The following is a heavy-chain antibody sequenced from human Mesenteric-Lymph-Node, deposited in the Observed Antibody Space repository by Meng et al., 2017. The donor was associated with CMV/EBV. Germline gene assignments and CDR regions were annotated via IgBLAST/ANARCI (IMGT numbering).Heavy chain of an antibody. D-gene: IGHD2-2*01. CDR2: IKQDGSEK. Sequence: GESLKISCAASGFTFSSSWMSWVRQAPGKGLEWVANIKQDGSEKYYVDSVKGRFTISRDNAKNSLYLQMNSLRAEDTAVYYCARFASLYCSSISCSGTYYYGLDVWGQGTTVTVSS. V-gene: IGHV3-7*01. J-gene: IGHJ6*02. CDR3: ARFASLYCSSISCSGTYYYGLDV. CDR1: GFTFSSSW.